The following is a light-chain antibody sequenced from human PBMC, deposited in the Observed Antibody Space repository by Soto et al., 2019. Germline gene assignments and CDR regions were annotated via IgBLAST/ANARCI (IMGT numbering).Light chain of an antibody. CDR3: CSFAGSYTYV. CDR1: SSDVGAYNY. J-gene: IGLJ1*01. V-gene: IGLV2-11*01. Sequence: QYALTQPRSVSGSPGQSVTISCTGTSSDVGAYNYVSWYQQHPGKAPKLMIYDVTKRPSGVPDRFSGSKSGSTASLTISGLQTADEAEYYCCSFAGSYTYVFGTGTKVTVL. CDR2: DVT.